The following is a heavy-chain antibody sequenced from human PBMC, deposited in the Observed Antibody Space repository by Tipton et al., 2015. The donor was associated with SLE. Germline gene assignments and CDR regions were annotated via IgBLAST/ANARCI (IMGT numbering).Heavy chain of an antibody. Sequence: TLSLTCTVSGGSISSHYWSWIRQPPGKGLEWIGSIYYSGSTYYNPSLKSRVTISVDTSKNQFSLKLSSVTAADTAVYYCASLFYGDFAYYFDYWGQGTLVTVAS. D-gene: IGHD4-17*01. CDR2: IYYSGST. CDR3: ASLFYGDFAYYFDY. CDR1: GGSISSHY. V-gene: IGHV4-39*07. J-gene: IGHJ4*02.